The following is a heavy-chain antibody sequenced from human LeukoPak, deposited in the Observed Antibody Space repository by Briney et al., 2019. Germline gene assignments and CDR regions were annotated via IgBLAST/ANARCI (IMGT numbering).Heavy chain of an antibody. CDR1: GFTFSSYE. Sequence: GGSLRLSCAASGFTFSSYEMNWVRQAPGRGLEWVSYISSSGSTIYYADSVKGRFTISRDNAKNSLYLQMNSLRAEDTAVYYCARDMLGGSGDYWGQGTLVTVSS. D-gene: IGHD3-10*01. CDR3: ARDMLGGSGDY. V-gene: IGHV3-48*03. J-gene: IGHJ4*02. CDR2: ISSSGSTI.